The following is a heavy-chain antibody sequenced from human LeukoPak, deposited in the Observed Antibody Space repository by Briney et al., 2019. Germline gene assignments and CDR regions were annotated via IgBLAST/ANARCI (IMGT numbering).Heavy chain of an antibody. Sequence: SETLSLTCAVSGDSISSSNWWSWSRQSPGKGLEWIAEVHHSGSTNCNPSLKSRVTISVDKTKNQFSLQLSSVTAADTAVYYCARVGVRGVITSFDYWGQGTLVTVSS. D-gene: IGHD3-10*01. CDR1: GDSISSSNW. CDR2: VHHSGST. V-gene: IGHV4-4*02. J-gene: IGHJ4*02. CDR3: ARVGVRGVITSFDY.